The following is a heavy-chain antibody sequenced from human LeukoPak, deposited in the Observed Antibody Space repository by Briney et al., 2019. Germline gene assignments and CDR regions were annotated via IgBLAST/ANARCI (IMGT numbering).Heavy chain of an antibody. Sequence: GGSLRLSCAASGFTFSSYSMNWVRQAPGKELEWVSYISSSSSTIYYADSVKGRFTISRDNAKNSLYLQMNSLRAEDTAVYYCARVWHSSGWSTVRSGFDYWGQGTLVTVSS. CDR2: ISSSSSTI. CDR1: GFTFSSYS. CDR3: ARVWHSSGWSTVRSGFDY. V-gene: IGHV3-48*01. J-gene: IGHJ4*02. D-gene: IGHD6-19*01.